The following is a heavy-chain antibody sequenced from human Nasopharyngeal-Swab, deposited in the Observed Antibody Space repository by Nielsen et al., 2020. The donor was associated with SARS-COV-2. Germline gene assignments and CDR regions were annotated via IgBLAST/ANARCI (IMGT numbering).Heavy chain of an antibody. D-gene: IGHD5-24*01. CDR2: IYTSGST. J-gene: IGHJ3*02. V-gene: IGHV4-61*02. CDR3: ARSRDGYNMYAFEI. CDR1: GGSISSGSYY. Sequence: SETLSLTCTVSGGSISSGSYYWSWIRQPAGKGLEWIGRIYTSGSTNYNPSLKSRVTISVDTSKNQFSLKLSSVTAADTAVYYCARSRDGYNMYAFEIWGQGTMVTVSS.